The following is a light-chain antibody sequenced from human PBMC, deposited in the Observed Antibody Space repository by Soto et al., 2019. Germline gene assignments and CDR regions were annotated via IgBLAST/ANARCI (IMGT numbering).Light chain of an antibody. V-gene: IGKV3-15*01. CDR3: QQYNDRST. Sequence: EIVMTQSPASLSVSPGQRATLSCRASESVRSNLAWYQQKPVQAPRLLLYGASARATGIPARFSGSGSGTEFTLTISSLQSEDFAVYYCQQYNDRSTFGPGTTVSVK. CDR2: GAS. CDR1: ESVRSN. J-gene: IGKJ3*01.